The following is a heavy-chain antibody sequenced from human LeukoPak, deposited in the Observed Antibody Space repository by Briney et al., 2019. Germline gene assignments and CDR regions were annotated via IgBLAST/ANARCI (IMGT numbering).Heavy chain of an antibody. CDR1: GFSFDDYG. D-gene: IGHD3-3*01. CDR3: TRVGELRFLESSKAFDY. J-gene: IGHJ4*02. Sequence: PGGSLRLSCTGSGFSFDDYGVSWFRQAPGKGLEWVGFIRTKNYGGTTEYAASVRGRFTISRDDSKSIAYLQMSSLKTDDTAVYYCTRVGELRFLESSKAFDYWGQGTLVTVSS. V-gene: IGHV3-49*03. CDR2: IRTKNYGGTT.